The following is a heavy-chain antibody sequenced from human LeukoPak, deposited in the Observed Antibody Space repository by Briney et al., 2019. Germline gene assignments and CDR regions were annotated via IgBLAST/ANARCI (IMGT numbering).Heavy chain of an antibody. CDR2: ISSSSSYI. CDR1: GFTFSSYS. V-gene: IGHV3-21*01. CDR3: ASLQLLNNWFDP. Sequence: GGSLRLSCAASGFTFSSYSMNWVRQAPGKGLEWVSSISSSSSYIYYADSVKGRFTISRDNAKNSLYLQMNSLRAEDTAVYYCASLQLLNNWFDPWGQGTLVTVSS. D-gene: IGHD2-2*01. J-gene: IGHJ5*02.